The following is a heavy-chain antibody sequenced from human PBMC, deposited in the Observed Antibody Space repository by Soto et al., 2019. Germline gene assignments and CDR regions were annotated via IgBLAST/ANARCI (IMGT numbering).Heavy chain of an antibody. J-gene: IGHJ5*02. V-gene: IGHV4-34*01. CDR2: ISHSGSS. CDR1: GGSFSGY. CDR3: ARALRFDP. Sequence: SETRSLTCAVYGGSFSGYWTWVCQPPGKGLERIGEISHSGSSNYSPSLKSRVTLSVDTSKNQFSLNLRSVTAADTAFYYCARALRFDPWGQGTLVTVSS.